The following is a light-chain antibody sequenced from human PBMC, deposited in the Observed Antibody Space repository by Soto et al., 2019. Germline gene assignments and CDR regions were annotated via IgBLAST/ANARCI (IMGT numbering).Light chain of an antibody. CDR2: WAS. J-gene: IGKJ1*01. V-gene: IGKV4-1*01. CDR1: QSVLYSSNNKNY. CDR3: QQYYRPWT. Sequence: DIVMTQSPDSLAVSLGERATINCKSSQSVLYSSNNKNYLAWYQQKPGQPPKLLIYWASTRESGVPYRFSGRWSGTDFTLTISSLQAEDVAVYYCQQYYRPWTFGQGTKVEIK.